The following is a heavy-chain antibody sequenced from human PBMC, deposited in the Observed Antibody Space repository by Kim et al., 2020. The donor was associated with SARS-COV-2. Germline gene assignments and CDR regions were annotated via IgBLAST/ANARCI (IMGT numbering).Heavy chain of an antibody. V-gene: IGHV5-51*01. J-gene: IGHJ3*02. Sequence: GESMKISCKGSGYSFTSYWIGWVRQMPGKGLEWMGIIYPGDSDTRYSPSFQGQVTISADKSISTAYLQWSSLKASDTAMYYCARPDRQGIQGYCSGGSCPYDAFDIWGQGTMVTVSS. CDR3: ARPDRQGIQGYCSGGSCPYDAFDI. D-gene: IGHD2-15*01. CDR2: IYPGDSDT. CDR1: GYSFTSYW.